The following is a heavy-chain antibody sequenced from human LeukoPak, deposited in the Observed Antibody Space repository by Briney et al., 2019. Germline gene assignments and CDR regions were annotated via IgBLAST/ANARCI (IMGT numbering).Heavy chain of an antibody. J-gene: IGHJ4*02. CDR1: RFTFSIYG. CDR2: IQHDGSDI. Sequence: GGSLRLSCAASRFTFSIYGMHGGRQAPGKAPEWVAFIQHDGSDIYYVDSVKGRFTISRDNSKNTLYLQMNNLRAEDTAMYYCARVCSNNCYRSDFRGQGTLVTVSS. CDR3: ARVCSNNCYRSDF. V-gene: IGHV3-30*02. D-gene: IGHD2-2*01.